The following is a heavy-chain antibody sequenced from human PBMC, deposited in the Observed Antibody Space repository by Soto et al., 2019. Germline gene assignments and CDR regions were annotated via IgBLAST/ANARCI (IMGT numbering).Heavy chain of an antibody. CDR1: GDTFSNYA. Sequence: QVQLVQSGAEVKKPGSSVKVSCKTSGDTFSNYAISWARQAPGQGLEWMGGIIPMYGSTNYVQKFRGRVTITADKSTSTAYMELSSLRSEDTAVYYCARDYLPGDYLDYWGQGTLVTVSS. CDR3: ARDYLPGDYLDY. CDR2: IIPMYGST. V-gene: IGHV1-69*06. J-gene: IGHJ4*02. D-gene: IGHD3-10*01.